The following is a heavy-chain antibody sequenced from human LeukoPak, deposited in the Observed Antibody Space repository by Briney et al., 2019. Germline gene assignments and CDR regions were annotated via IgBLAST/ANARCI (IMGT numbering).Heavy chain of an antibody. CDR1: GFTFSIYA. D-gene: IGHD6-13*01. CDR3: AKDRLQLEYYFDY. J-gene: IGHJ4*02. Sequence: GGSLRLSCAASGFTFSIYAMSWVRQAPGKGLEWASVISGSGGSIYYADSVKGRFTISRDNPKNTLYLQMNSLRAEDTAVYYCAKDRLQLEYYFDYWGQGTLVTVSS. V-gene: IGHV3-23*01. CDR2: ISGSGGSI.